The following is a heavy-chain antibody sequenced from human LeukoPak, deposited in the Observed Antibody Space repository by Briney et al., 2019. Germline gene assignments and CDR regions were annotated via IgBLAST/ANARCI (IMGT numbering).Heavy chain of an antibody. CDR3: AKDWSGYDAFDI. J-gene: IGHJ3*02. CDR1: GFTFSSYA. D-gene: IGHD3-3*01. V-gene: IGHV3-23*01. CDR2: ISGSGGST. Sequence: QTGGSLRLSCAASGFTFSSYAMSWVRQAPGKGLEWVSAISGSGGSTYYADPVKGRFTISRDNSKNTLYLQTNSLRAEDTAVYYCAKDWSGYDAFDIWGQGTMVTVSS.